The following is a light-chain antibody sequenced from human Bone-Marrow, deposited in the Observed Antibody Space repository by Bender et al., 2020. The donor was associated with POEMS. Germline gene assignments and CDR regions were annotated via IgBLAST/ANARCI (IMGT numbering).Light chain of an antibody. CDR1: SSDVGSYNL. V-gene: IGLV2-14*02. J-gene: IGLJ1*01. CDR2: NVS. CDR3: GSFSSASSASS. Sequence: QSALTQPASVSGSPGQSITISCTGTSSDVGSYNLVSWYQQHPGKAPKLLIHNVSNRPSGISSRFSGSKSGNTASLTISGLQAEDEATYYCGSFSSASSASSFGTGTTVTVL.